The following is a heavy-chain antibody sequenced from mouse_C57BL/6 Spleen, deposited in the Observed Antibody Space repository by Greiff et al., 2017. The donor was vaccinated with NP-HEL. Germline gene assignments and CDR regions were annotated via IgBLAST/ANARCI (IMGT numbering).Heavy chain of an antibody. CDR1: GFTFSNYW. CDR3: TEFQGFAY. J-gene: IGHJ3*01. D-gene: IGHD3-2*02. V-gene: IGHV6-3*01. CDR2: IRLKSDNYAT. Sequence: EVKLQESGGGLVQPGGSMKLSCVASGFTFSNYWMNWVRQSPEKGLEWVAQIRLKSDNYATHYAESVKGRFTISRDDSKSSVYLQMNNLRAEDTGIYYCTEFQGFAYWGQGTLVTVSA.